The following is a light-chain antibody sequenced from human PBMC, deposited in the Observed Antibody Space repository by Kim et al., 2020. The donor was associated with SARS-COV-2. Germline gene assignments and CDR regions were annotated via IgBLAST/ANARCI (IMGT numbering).Light chain of an antibody. J-gene: IGLJ2*01. CDR3: CSYAGSSDVV. V-gene: IGLV2-23*02. Sequence: GQSITISCTGTRSDVGSYNLVSWYQQHPGKAPKLMIYEVSKRPSGVSNRFSGSKSGNTASLTISGLQAEDEADYYCCSYAGSSDVVFGGGTQLTVL. CDR1: RSDVGSYNL. CDR2: EVS.